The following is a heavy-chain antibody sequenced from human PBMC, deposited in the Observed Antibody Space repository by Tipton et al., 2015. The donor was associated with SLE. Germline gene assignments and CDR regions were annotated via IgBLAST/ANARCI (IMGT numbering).Heavy chain of an antibody. J-gene: IGHJ6*02. D-gene: IGHD2-15*01. CDR3: ARDCSGGSCPYYYYYYGMDV. Sequence: SLRLSCAASGFTFSSYSMNWVRQAPGKGLEWVSYISSSSSTIYYADSVKGRFTISRDNAKNSLYLQMNSLRDEDTAVYYCARDCSGGSCPYYYYYYGMDVWGQGP. V-gene: IGHV3-48*02. CDR1: GFTFSSYS. CDR2: ISSSSSTI.